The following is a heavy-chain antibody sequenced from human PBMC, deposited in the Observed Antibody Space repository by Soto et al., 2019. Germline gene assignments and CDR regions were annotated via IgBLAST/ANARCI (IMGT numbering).Heavy chain of an antibody. J-gene: IGHJ4*02. V-gene: IGHV1-18*01. CDR1: GYTFTSYG. CDR3: AGGSFREFVYYFDY. CDR2: ISAYNGNT. D-gene: IGHD3-10*01. Sequence: QVQLVQSGAEVKKPGASVNVSCKASGYTFTSYGISWVRQASGQGLEWMGWISAYNGNTNYVQKLQGRVTMTTDTSTSTAYMELRSMRSDDTAGYYCAGGSFREFVYYFDYWGQGTLVTVSS.